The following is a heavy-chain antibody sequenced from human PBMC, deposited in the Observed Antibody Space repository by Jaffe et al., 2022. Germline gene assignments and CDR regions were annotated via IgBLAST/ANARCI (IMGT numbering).Heavy chain of an antibody. CDR2: ISVSGDNT. CDR3: AKDRDGTMADYFDY. Sequence: EVQLLESGGGLVQPGGSLRLSCAASGFTFSSYAMTWVRQVPGKGLEWVSGISVSGDNTNYADSVKGRFTISRDNSKNTLYLQMNSLRGEDAAVYYCAKDRDGTMADYFDYWGQGTLVTVSS. J-gene: IGHJ4*02. V-gene: IGHV3-23*01. D-gene: IGHD1-1*01. CDR1: GFTFSSYA.